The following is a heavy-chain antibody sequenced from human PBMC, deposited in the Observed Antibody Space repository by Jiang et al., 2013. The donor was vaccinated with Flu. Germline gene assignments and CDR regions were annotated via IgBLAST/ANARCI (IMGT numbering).Heavy chain of an antibody. J-gene: IGHJ4*02. CDR2: TYYRSKWFN. V-gene: IGHV6-1*01. CDR3: ARDGGTLIDY. D-gene: IGHD1/OR15-1a*01. Sequence: CLGRTYYRSKWFNDYAVSVKGRITINPDTSKNQFSLHLSSVTPEDTAVYYCARDGGTLIDYWGQGTLVTVSS.